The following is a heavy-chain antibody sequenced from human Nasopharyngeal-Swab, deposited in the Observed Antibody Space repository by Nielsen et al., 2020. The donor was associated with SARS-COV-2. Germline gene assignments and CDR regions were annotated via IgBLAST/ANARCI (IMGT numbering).Heavy chain of an antibody. V-gene: IGHV5-51*01. CDR2: IFPGDSDT. Sequence: KVSCKGSGYSFTSYCIDWVRQMPGKGLEWMGIIFPGDSDTTYSPSFQGQVTISADKSIDTAYLQWSSLKASDTAMYYCARRRSDAFDIWGQGTMVTVSS. CDR1: GYSFTSYC. CDR3: ARRRSDAFDI. J-gene: IGHJ3*02.